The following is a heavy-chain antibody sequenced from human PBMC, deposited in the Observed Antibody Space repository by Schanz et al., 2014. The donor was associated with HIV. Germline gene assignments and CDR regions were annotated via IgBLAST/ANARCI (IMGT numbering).Heavy chain of an antibody. CDR1: GFSFDNYG. V-gene: IGHV3-7*01. D-gene: IGHD1-26*01. J-gene: IGHJ4*02. CDR3: VLPSAKIVGGLGEHYFDH. CDR2: IKQDESEK. Sequence: EGQLVESGGGVVRPGRSLRLSCAASGFSFDNYGMHWVRQAPGKRLEWVANIKQDESEKYYADSVKGRFTISRDNAKNSLYLQMNSLRAEDTAVYYCVLPSAKIVGGLGEHYFDHWGQGTLVTVSP.